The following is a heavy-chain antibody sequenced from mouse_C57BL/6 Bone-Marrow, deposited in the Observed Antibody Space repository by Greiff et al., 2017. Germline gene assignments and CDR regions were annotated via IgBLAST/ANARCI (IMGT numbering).Heavy chain of an antibody. J-gene: IGHJ3*01. CDR3: TRYYDYGGGFAY. Sequence: QVQLQQSGAELVRPGASVTLSCKASGYTFTDYEMHWVKQTPVHGLEWIGAIDPETGGTAYNQKFKGKAILTADKSSSTAYMELRSLTSEDSAVXYCTRYYDYGGGFAYWGQGTLVTVSA. CDR1: GYTFTDYE. D-gene: IGHD2-4*01. V-gene: IGHV1-15*01. CDR2: IDPETGGT.